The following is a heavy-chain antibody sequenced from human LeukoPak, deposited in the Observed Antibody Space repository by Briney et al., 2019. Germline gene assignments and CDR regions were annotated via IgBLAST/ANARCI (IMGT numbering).Heavy chain of an antibody. Sequence: SETLFPTCTVSGGSISSYYWSWIRQPPGKGLEWIGYIYYSGSTNYNPSLKSRVTISVDTSKNQFSLKLSSVTAADTAVYYCATEKTTGAFDIWGQGTMVTVSS. CDR2: IYYSGST. V-gene: IGHV4-59*01. CDR1: GGSISSYY. D-gene: IGHD4-11*01. CDR3: ATEKTTGAFDI. J-gene: IGHJ3*02.